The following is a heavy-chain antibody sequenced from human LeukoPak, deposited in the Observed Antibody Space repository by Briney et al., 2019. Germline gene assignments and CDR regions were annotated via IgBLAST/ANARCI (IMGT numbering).Heavy chain of an antibody. J-gene: IGHJ4*02. CDR1: GGTFSSYA. CDR3: AGLLSPPFDY. Sequence: ASVKVSCKASGGTFSSYAISWVRQAPGQGLEWMGRINPNSGGTNYAQKFQGRVTMTRDTSISTAYMELSRLRSDDTAVYYCAGLLSPPFDYWGQGTLVTVSS. V-gene: IGHV1-2*06. CDR2: INPNSGGT. D-gene: IGHD3-3*01.